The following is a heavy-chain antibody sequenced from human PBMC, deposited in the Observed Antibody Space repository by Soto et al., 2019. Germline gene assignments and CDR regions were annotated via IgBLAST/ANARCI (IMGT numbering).Heavy chain of an antibody. D-gene: IGHD2-15*01. J-gene: IGHJ6*02. CDR3: ARYCSGGSCYSLLGMDV. CDR2: IYYGGST. Sequence: PSETLSLTCTVSCGSISSGGYYWSWIRQHPGKGLEWIGYIYYGGSTYYNPSLKSRVTISVDTSKNQFSLKLSSVTAADTAVYYCARYCSGGSCYSLLGMDVWGQGTTVTVSS. V-gene: IGHV4-31*03. CDR1: CGSISSGGYY.